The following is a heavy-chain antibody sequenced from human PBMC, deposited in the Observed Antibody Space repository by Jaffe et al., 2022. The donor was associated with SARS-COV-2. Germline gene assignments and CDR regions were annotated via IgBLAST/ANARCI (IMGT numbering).Heavy chain of an antibody. D-gene: IGHD5-12*01. Sequence: QVQLQESGPGLVKPSETLSLTCTVSGGSIKNNYWSWIRQPPGKRLEWIGYIYSSGSTNYNPSLKSRVTISVDTSKNQFSLKLHSVTAADTAVYYCARGRIVSTNLFEYWGQGTLVTVSS. V-gene: IGHV4-59*01. J-gene: IGHJ4*02. CDR3: ARGRIVSTNLFEY. CDR1: GGSIKNNY. CDR2: IYSSGST.